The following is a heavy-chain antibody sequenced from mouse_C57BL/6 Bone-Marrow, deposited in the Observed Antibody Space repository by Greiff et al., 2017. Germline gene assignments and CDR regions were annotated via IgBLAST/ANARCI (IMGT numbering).Heavy chain of an antibody. V-gene: IGHV5-4*01. Sequence: EVKLMESGGGLVKPGGSLKLSCAASGFTFSSYAMSWVRQTPEKRLEWVATLSDGGRYTYYPDNVKGRFTISRDNAKNNLYLQMSHLKSEDTAIYYCARDRNCSWFAYWCQGTLVSVSA. CDR2: LSDGGRYT. D-gene: IGHD4-1*01. CDR3: ARDRNCSWFAY. CDR1: GFTFSSYA. J-gene: IGHJ3*01.